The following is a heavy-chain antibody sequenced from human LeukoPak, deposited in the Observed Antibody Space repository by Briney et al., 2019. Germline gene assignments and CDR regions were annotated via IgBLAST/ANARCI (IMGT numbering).Heavy chain of an antibody. Sequence: GGSLRLSCAASGFTFSSYSMNWARQVSGKGLEWVSYISSSSTYINYADSVKGRFTIPRDNAKNSLYLEMNSLRAEDTAVYHCVRGAGTSYFDYWGQGTLVTVSS. CDR1: GFTFSSYS. CDR2: ISSSSTYI. D-gene: IGHD1-1*01. V-gene: IGHV3-21*01. CDR3: VRGAGTSYFDY. J-gene: IGHJ4*02.